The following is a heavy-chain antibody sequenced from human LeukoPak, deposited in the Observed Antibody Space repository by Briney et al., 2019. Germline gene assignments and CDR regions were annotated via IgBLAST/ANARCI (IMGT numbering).Heavy chain of an antibody. CDR2: LKEDGSER. CDR1: GFTFTSYW. CDR3: ARDRGHSGYDLYDY. D-gene: IGHD5-12*01. Sequence: PGGSLRLSCAVSGFTFTSYWLSWVRRAPGKGVECLASLKEDGSERSYVYSVKGRLTISSDTAKDSMYLQMNRLRAEDTAVYYCARDRGHSGYDLYDYWGQGTLVTVSS. J-gene: IGHJ4*02. V-gene: IGHV3-7*01.